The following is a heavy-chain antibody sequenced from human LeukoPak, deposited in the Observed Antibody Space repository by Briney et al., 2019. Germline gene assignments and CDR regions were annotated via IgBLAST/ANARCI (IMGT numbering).Heavy chain of an antibody. D-gene: IGHD6-13*01. J-gene: IGHJ5*02. CDR2: ISSRSTYI. CDR1: GFTFSSYS. Sequence: GGSLRLSCAASGFTFSSYSMNWVRQAPGKGLEWVSSISSRSTYIYYADSVKGRFTISRDNAKNSLYLQMNSLRAEDTAVYYCAADLLGAAAYSWGQGTLVTVSS. CDR3: AADLLGAAAYS. V-gene: IGHV3-21*01.